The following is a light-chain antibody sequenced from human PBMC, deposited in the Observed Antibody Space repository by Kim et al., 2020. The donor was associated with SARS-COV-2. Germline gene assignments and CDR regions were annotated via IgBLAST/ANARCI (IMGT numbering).Light chain of an antibody. V-gene: IGKV4-1*01. J-gene: IGKJ4*01. CDR1: QSVLYSSNNKNY. Sequence: DIVMTQSPDSLAVSLGERATINCKSSQSVLYSSNNKNYLAWYQQKPGQPPKLLIYWASTRESGVPDRFSGSGSGTDFTLTISSLQAEDVAVCYCQQYYSTRLAFGGGTKVDIK. CDR2: WAS. CDR3: QQYYSTRLA.